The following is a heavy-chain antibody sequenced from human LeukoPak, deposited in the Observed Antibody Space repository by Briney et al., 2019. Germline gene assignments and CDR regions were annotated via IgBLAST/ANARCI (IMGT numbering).Heavy chain of an antibody. CDR3: AKTYDYWSGHLDY. J-gene: IGHJ4*02. CDR2: ISGSRDST. Sequence: GGSLRLSCAASGFTFSIYAMSWVRQGPGKGLEWVSGISGSRDSTHYADSVKGRFTISRDNSKNTLYLQMNSLRAEDTALYYCAKTYDYWSGHLDYWGKGTLVTVSS. V-gene: IGHV3-23*01. CDR1: GFTFSIYA. D-gene: IGHD3-3*01.